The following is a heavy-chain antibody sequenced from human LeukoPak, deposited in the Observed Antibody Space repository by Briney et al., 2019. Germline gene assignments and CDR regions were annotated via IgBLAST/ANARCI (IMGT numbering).Heavy chain of an antibody. V-gene: IGHV3-23*01. CDR1: GFTFSNYA. CDR3: AKDVGKWESLHFFDY. D-gene: IGHD1-26*01. Sequence: GGSLRLSCAASGFTFSNYALSWVRQAPGKGLEWISGISGSGASTYYADSVKGRFTTSRDDSRNTLYLQMNSLRGDDTAVYYCAKDVGKWESLHFFDYWGQGTLVTVSS. CDR2: ISGSGAST. J-gene: IGHJ4*02.